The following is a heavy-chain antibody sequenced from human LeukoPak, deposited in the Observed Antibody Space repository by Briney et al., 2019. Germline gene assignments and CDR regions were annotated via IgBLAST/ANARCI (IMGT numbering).Heavy chain of an antibody. CDR2: INPNSGGT. D-gene: IGHD4-17*01. CDR1: GYTFTGYY. J-gene: IGHJ5*02. V-gene: IGHV1-2*02. CDR3: ARVDGDVTYNWFDP. Sequence: HGASVKVSCKASGYTFTGYYMHWVRQAPGQGLEWMGWINPNSGGTNYAQKFQGRVTMTRDTSISTAYMELSRLRSDDTAVYYCARVDGDVTYNWFDPWGQGILVTVSS.